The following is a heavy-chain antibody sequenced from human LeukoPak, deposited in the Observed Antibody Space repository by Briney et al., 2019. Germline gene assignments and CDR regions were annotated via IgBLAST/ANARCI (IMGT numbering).Heavy chain of an antibody. D-gene: IGHD5-18*01. CDR2: ISSSSSYI. V-gene: IGHV3-21*01. CDR1: GFTFSSYS. CDR3: ASGYGYGYRNFDY. Sequence: GGSLRLSCAASGFTFSSYSMNWVRQAPGKGLEWVSSISSSSSYIYYADSVKGRFTISRDNAKNSLYLQMNSLRAEDTAVYYCASGYGYGYRNFDYWGQGTLVTVSS. J-gene: IGHJ4*02.